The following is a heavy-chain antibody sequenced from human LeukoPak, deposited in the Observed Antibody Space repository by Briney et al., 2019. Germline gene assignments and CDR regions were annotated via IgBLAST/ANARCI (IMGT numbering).Heavy chain of an antibody. CDR1: GGTFSSYA. D-gene: IGHD3-10*01. Sequence: ASVKVSCKASGGTFSSYAISWVRQAPGQGLGWMGRIIPILGIANYAQKFQGRVTITADKSTSTAYMELSSLRSEDTAVYYCARDRRPPYGSGKRDAFDIWGQGTMVTVSS. CDR3: ARDRRPPYGSGKRDAFDI. V-gene: IGHV1-69*04. CDR2: IIPILGIA. J-gene: IGHJ3*02.